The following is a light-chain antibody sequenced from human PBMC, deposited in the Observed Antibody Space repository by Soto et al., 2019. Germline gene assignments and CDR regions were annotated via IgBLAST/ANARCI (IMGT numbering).Light chain of an antibody. CDR3: CSSVGGPNWV. J-gene: IGLJ3*02. Sequence: QSALTQPASVSGSPGQSIAISCTGTSSDVGSYERVSWYQQHPGKAPTLMIYEVNKRPSGVSNRFSGSKSGNTASLTISGLQAEDEADYYCCSSVGGPNWVFGGGTEVTVL. CDR2: EVN. V-gene: IGLV2-23*02. CDR1: SSDVGSYER.